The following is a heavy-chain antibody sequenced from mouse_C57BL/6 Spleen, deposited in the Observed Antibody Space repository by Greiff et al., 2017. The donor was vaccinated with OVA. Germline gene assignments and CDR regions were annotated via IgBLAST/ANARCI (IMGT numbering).Heavy chain of an antibody. CDR2: INYDGSST. D-gene: IGHD2-2*01. Sequence: EVQGVESEGGLVQPGSSMKLSCTASGFTFSDYYMAWVRQVPEKGLEWVANINYDGSSTYYLDSLKSRFIISRDNAKNILYLQMSSLKSEDTATYYCARDRKGYDGGGWCSFDDWGQGTTLTVSS. J-gene: IGHJ2*01. CDR1: GFTFSDYY. CDR3: ARDRKGYDGGGWCSFDD. V-gene: IGHV5-16*01.